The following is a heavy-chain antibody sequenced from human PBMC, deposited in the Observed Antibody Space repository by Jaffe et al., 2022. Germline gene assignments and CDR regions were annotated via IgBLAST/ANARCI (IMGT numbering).Heavy chain of an antibody. CDR1: GFSLSNARMG. D-gene: IGHD3-9*01. CDR3: ARIGYDILTGYYTWYYFDY. V-gene: IGHV2-26*01. CDR2: IFSNDEK. J-gene: IGHJ4*02. Sequence: QVTLKESGPVLVKPTETLTLTCTVSGFSLSNARMGVSWIRQPPGKALEWLAHIFSNDEKSYSTSLKSRLTISKDTSKSQVVLTMTNMDPVDTATYYCARIGYDILTGYYTWYYFDYWGQGTLVTVSS.